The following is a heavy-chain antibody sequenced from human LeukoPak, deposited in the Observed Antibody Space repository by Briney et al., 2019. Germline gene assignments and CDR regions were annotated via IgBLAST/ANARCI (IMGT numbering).Heavy chain of an antibody. J-gene: IGHJ4*02. CDR2: IYSGGST. D-gene: IGHD3-16*02. V-gene: IGHV3-66*01. Sequence: GGSLRLSCAASGFTVSSNYMSWVRQAPGKGLEWVSVIYSGGSTYYADSVKGRFTISRDNSKNTLYLQMNSLRAEDTAVYYCARETDYDYVWGSYRFDYWGQGTLVTVSS. CDR3: ARETDYDYVWGSYRFDY. CDR1: GFTVSSNY.